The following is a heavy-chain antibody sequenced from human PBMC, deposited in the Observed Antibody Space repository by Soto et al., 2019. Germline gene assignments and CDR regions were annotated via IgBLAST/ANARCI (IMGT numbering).Heavy chain of an antibody. CDR1: GYTFTSYG. Sequence: QVQLVQSGAEVKKPGASVKVSCKASGYTFTSYGISWVRQAPGQGLEWMGWISAYNGNTNYAQKLQGRVTMTTDTSTGTAYMERRSLRSDDTAVYYCARESGYSSGWSEHYYYGMDVWGQGTTVTVSS. J-gene: IGHJ6*02. V-gene: IGHV1-18*01. D-gene: IGHD6-19*01. CDR3: ARESGYSSGWSEHYYYGMDV. CDR2: ISAYNGNT.